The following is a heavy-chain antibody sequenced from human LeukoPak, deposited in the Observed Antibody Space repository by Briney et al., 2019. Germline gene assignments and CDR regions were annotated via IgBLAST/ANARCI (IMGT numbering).Heavy chain of an antibody. CDR1: GFTFHNYA. D-gene: IGHD5/OR15-5a*01. CDR3: ARDHVYGGADY. CDR2: TSGDGITT. V-gene: IGHV3-43*02. J-gene: IGHJ4*02. Sequence: GGSLRLSCAASGFTFHNYAIHWVRQAPGKGLEWVSLTSGDGITTYFADSVKGRFNISRDSSKSSLFLQMNSLRTEDTALYYCARDHVYGGADYWGQGTLVTVSS.